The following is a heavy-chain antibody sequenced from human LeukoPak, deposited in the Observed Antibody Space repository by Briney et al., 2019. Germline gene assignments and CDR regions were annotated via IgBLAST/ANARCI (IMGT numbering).Heavy chain of an antibody. Sequence: SETLSLTCTVSGGSISTYYWSWIRQPPGKGLEWIGYIDYSGSTNYNPSLKSRVTISIDTSKNQFSLKLSSLTAADTAVYYCAKLRRNYYDSSGYYAKYFQHWGQGTLVTVSS. CDR3: AKLRRNYYDSSGYYAKYFQH. D-gene: IGHD3-22*01. J-gene: IGHJ1*01. V-gene: IGHV4-59*08. CDR1: GGSISTYY. CDR2: IDYSGST.